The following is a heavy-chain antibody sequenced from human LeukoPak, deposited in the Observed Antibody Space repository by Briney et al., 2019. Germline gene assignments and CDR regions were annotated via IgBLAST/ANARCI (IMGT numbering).Heavy chain of an antibody. CDR1: GFTFTSYG. D-gene: IGHD5-18*01. J-gene: IGHJ4*02. CDR3: AKGLIRGYSYGPSDY. Sequence: GGSLRLSCAASGFTFTSYGMSWVRQAPGKGLEWVSSISGSGSSTYYADSVKGRFTISRDNSKNTLYLQMNSLRAEDTAVYYCAKGLIRGYSYGPSDYWGQGTLVTVSS. CDR2: ISGSGSST. V-gene: IGHV3-23*01.